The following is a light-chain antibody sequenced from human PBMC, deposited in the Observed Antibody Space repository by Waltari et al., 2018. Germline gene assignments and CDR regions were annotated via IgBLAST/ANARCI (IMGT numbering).Light chain of an antibody. CDR2: ANY. V-gene: IGLV1-44*01. CDR1: SPNIGTNT. J-gene: IGLJ3*02. Sequence: QSVLTQPPSASGAPGQRVSISCSGSSPNIGTNTVTWYQQLPGTAPKVLVFANYHRPSGVPDRFSASKSGTSASLVISGLQSEDEADYFCATWDDSLIGRVFGGGTKLTVL. CDR3: ATWDDSLIGRV.